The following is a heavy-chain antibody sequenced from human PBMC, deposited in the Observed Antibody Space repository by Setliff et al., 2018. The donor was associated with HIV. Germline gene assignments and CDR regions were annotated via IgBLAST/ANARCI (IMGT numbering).Heavy chain of an antibody. D-gene: IGHD3-3*01. Sequence: SETLSLTCTVSSDSISSGSYYWSWIRQPAGKGLEWIGRIYTRGSTNYNPSLKSRVTISVDTSKNHVSLELTSVTAADTAVYYCARNFWNGPPDYYYYGLDVWGQGTTVTVSS. CDR1: SDSISSGSYY. CDR2: IYTRGST. CDR3: ARNFWNGPPDYYYYGLDV. V-gene: IGHV4-61*02. J-gene: IGHJ6*02.